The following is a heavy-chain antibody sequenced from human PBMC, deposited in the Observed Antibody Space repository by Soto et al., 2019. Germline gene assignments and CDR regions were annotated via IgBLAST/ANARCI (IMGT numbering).Heavy chain of an antibody. J-gene: IGHJ6*02. CDR1: GDSVSSGSVA. Sequence: SQTLSLTCVISGDSVSSGSVALNLVMQSPSRGLEWLGRTYYRSRWYSDFAVSVRGRIVINADTSKNQFSLQLNSVTPEDTAVYFCARSEEDSDYYYYGLDVWGQGTTVTAP. V-gene: IGHV6-1*01. D-gene: IGHD2-15*01. CDR3: ARSEEDSDYYYYGLDV. CDR2: TYYRSRWYS.